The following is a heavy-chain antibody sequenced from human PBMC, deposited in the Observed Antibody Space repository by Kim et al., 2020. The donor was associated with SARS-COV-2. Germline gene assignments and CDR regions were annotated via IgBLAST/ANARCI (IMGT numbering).Heavy chain of an antibody. CDR1: GFTFSNAW. D-gene: IGHD3-22*01. CDR3: TTDGNSPYYYDSSGYFDLGAFDI. Sequence: GGSLRLSCAASGFTFSNAWMSWVRQAPGKGLEWVGRIKSKTDGGTTDYAAPVKGRFTISRDDSKNTLYLQMNSLKTEDTAVYYCTTDGNSPYYYDSSGYFDLGAFDIWGQGTMVTVSS. J-gene: IGHJ3*02. CDR2: IKSKTDGGTT. V-gene: IGHV3-15*01.